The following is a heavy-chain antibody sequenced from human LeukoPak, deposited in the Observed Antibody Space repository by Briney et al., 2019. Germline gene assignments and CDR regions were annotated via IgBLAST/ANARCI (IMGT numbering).Heavy chain of an antibody. CDR2: ISYDGSNK. CDR1: GFTFTSYG. V-gene: IGHV3-30*18. CDR3: AKDPRIQLWSYYFDY. J-gene: IGHJ4*02. Sequence: GGSLRLSCAASGFTFTSYGMSWVRQAPGKGLEWVAVISYDGSNKYYADSVKGRFTISRDNSKNTLYLQMNSLRAEDTAVYYCAKDPRIQLWSYYFDYWGQGTLVTVSS. D-gene: IGHD5-18*01.